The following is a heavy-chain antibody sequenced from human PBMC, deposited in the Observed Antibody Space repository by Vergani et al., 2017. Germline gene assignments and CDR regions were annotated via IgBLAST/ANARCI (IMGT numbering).Heavy chain of an antibody. J-gene: IGHJ6*02. Sequence: QVQLVQSGAEVKKPGSSVKVSCKASGATFRSNTISWVRQVPGQGLEWMGRIIPVLGKTKYAQDFQGRLTITADTSTSTAYLELTSLRSQDTAVYYCARDPPEYGGDPKDYYYGMDVWGQGTTVTVSS. CDR2: IIPVLGKT. D-gene: IGHD2-21*02. CDR1: GATFRSNT. CDR3: ARDPPEYGGDPKDYYYGMDV. V-gene: IGHV1-69*08.